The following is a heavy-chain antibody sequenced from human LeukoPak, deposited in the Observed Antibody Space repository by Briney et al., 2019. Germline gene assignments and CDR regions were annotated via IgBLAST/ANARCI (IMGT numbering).Heavy chain of an antibody. J-gene: IGHJ6*03. CDR2: IKQDGSEK. D-gene: IGHD5-18*01. V-gene: IGHV3-7*01. Sequence: GGSLRLSCAASGFTFSSYWMGWVRQAPGKGLEWVANIKQDGSEKYYVDSVKGRFTISRDNAKNSLYLQMNSLRAEDTAVYYCERCGYSHGYGWGGGYYYYYMDVWGKGTTVTVSS. CDR3: ERCGYSHGYGWGGGYYYYYMDV. CDR1: GFTFSSYW.